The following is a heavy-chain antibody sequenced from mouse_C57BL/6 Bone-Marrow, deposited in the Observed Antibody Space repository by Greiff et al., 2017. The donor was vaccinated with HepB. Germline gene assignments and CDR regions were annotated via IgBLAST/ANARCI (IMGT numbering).Heavy chain of an antibody. CDR3: ARSGPYYYGSSYPYYFDY. CDR1: GYTFTSYW. V-gene: IGHV1-52*01. CDR2: IDPSDSET. Sequence: QVHVKQPGAELVRPGSSVKLSCKASGYTFTSYWMHWVKQRPIQGLEWIGNIDPSDSETHYNQKFKDKATLTVDKSSSTAYMQLSSLTSEDSAVYYCARSGPYYYGSSYPYYFDYWGQGTTLTVSS. D-gene: IGHD1-1*01. J-gene: IGHJ2*01.